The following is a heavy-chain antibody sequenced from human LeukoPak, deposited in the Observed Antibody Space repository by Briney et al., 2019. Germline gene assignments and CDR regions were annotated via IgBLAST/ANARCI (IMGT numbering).Heavy chain of an antibody. D-gene: IGHD6-13*01. CDR2: IKKDGSEK. CDR3: AKEGYSRGYYSYYYMDV. CDR1: GFTFSSHW. V-gene: IGHV3-7*01. J-gene: IGHJ6*03. Sequence: GGSLRLSCAASGFTFSSHWMSWVRQAPGKGLEWVANIKKDGSEKYYVDSVKGRFTISRDNAKKSLYLQMNSLRAEDTAVYYCAKEGYSRGYYSYYYMDVWGKGTTVTVSS.